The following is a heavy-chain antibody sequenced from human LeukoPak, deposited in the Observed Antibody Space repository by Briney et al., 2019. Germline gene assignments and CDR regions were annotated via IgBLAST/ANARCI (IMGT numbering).Heavy chain of an antibody. CDR3: ARVQADGYSDI. D-gene: IGHD5-24*01. CDR1: TGSLTYYH. Sequence: PSETLSLTCTPSTGSLTYYHWSRIRQPPRKGPEWSGYIYYSGSVNYIPSLKSRVTISVDTSKNQFSLRLSSVTAADTAVYYCARVQADGYSDIWGQGTMVTVSS. V-gene: IGHV4-59*01. CDR2: IYYSGSV. J-gene: IGHJ3*02.